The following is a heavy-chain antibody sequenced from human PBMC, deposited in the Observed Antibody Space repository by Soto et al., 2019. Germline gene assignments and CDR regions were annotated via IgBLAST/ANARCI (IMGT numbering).Heavy chain of an antibody. D-gene: IGHD4-17*01. CDR3: ARGSTVNTGAFDI. J-gene: IGHJ3*02. CDR2: INPNSGGT. V-gene: IGHV1-2*04. CDR1: GYTFTCYY. Sequence: GASVKVSCKASGYTFTCYYMHWVRQAPGQGLEWMGWINPNSGGTNYAQKFQGWVTMTRDTSISTAYMELSRLRSDDTAVYYCARGSTVNTGAFDIWGQGTMVTVSS.